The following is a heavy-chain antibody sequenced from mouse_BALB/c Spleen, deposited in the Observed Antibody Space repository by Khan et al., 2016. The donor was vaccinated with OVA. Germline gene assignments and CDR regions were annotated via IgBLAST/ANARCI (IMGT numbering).Heavy chain of an antibody. V-gene: IGHV5-6-4*01. CDR1: GFSFSSYS. CDR2: ISSGGTYT. J-gene: IGHJ2*01. Sequence: EVELVESGGGLVRPGGSLKLSCAASGFSFSSYSMSWVRQTPEKRLQWVATISSGGTYTYYPDSVRGRFTISRDNANNTLYLQMSSLKSEDTALYYCAGHRCYRGSNAYFDYWGQGTTLTVSS. D-gene: IGHD1-1*01. CDR3: AGHRCYRGSNAYFDY.